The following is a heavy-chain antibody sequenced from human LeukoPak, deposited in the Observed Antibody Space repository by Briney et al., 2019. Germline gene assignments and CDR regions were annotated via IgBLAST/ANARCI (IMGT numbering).Heavy chain of an antibody. Sequence: GASVKVSCKASGYTFTNYAMHWVRQAPGQRLEWMGWINTGNGNTKYSQKFQGRVTITRDTSASTAYMELRSLRAEDTAVYYCAKDLTRGYSYGLGYWGQGTLVTVSS. J-gene: IGHJ4*02. V-gene: IGHV1-3*04. CDR2: INTGNGNT. CDR3: AKDLTRGYSYGLGY. CDR1: GYTFTNYA. D-gene: IGHD5-18*01.